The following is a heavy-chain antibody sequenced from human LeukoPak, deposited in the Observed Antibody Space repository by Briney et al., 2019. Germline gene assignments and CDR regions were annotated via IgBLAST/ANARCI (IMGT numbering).Heavy chain of an antibody. CDR1: GGSFTGNY. Sequence: SETLSLTCIVYGGSFTGNYWSWIRQSPGKGLEWIGEINPSGRTNYNPSLKSRVSMSKDMSENQFSLKLSSVTATDTALYFCARGQGEAPSSWGQGNVVTVSS. CDR2: INPSGRT. D-gene: IGHD2-21*01. J-gene: IGHJ4*02. CDR3: ARGQGEAPSS. V-gene: IGHV4-34*01.